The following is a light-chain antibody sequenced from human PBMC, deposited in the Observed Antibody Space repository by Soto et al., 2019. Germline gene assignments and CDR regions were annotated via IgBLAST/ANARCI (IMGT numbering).Light chain of an antibody. V-gene: IGKV1-6*01. Sequence: AIQMTPFPSFLSASVGDRVTITCRASQDIRSDLGWYQQRPGKAPQLLIFSTSSLQSGVPSRFSGSGSGTDFTLTITSLQPEDFATYYCLQDHEYPLTFGGGTNVDIK. CDR3: LQDHEYPLT. J-gene: IGKJ4*01. CDR2: STS. CDR1: QDIRSD.